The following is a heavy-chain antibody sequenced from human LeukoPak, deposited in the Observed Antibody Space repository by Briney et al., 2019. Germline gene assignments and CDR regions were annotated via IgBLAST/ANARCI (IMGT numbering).Heavy chain of an antibody. CDR1: GGSFSGYY. Sequence: SETLSLTCAVYGGSFSGYYWSWIRQPPGKWLEWIGEINHSGSTNYNPSLKSRVTISVDTSKNQFSLTLRSVTAADTAVYYCARQISDYYYHYIDVWGKGTTVTVSS. V-gene: IGHV4-34*01. CDR2: INHSGST. D-gene: IGHD3-10*01. CDR3: ARQISDYYYHYIDV. J-gene: IGHJ6*03.